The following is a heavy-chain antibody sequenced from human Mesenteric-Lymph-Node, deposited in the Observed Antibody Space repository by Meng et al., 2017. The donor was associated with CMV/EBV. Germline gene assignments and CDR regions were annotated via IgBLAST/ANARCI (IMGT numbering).Heavy chain of an antibody. CDR2: VNSDGSKK. Sequence: GESLKISCAASGFIFNTYSINWVRQAPGKGLVWVSRVNSDGSKKSYADSVKGRFAISRDNAKNTLYLQMDSLRDEDTAVYYCVRDRRRWASNSWYHDFWGQGTLVTVSS. CDR1: GFIFNTYS. V-gene: IGHV3-74*01. CDR3: VRDRRRWASNSWYHDF. J-gene: IGHJ4*02. D-gene: IGHD6-13*01.